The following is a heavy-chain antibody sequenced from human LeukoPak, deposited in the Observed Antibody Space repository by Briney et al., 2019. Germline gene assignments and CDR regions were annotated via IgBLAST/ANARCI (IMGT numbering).Heavy chain of an antibody. CDR2: VNESGGT. CDR3: ARWGSRRELLTTYYYMDV. J-gene: IGHJ6*03. V-gene: IGHV4-34*01. Sequence: SETLSLTCAVYIDSLSNYHWNWIRQTPAKGMEWIGEVNESGGTNISPSLKSRVTISVDTSKNQFSLKLSSVTAADTAVYYCARWGSRRELLTTYYYMDVWGKGTTVTISS. D-gene: IGHD1-26*01. CDR1: IDSLSNYH.